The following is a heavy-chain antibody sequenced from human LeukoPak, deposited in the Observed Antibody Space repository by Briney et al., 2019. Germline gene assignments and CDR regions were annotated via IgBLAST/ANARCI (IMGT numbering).Heavy chain of an antibody. D-gene: IGHD2-2*03. CDR1: GYSFTSYW. Sequence: GESLKISCKGSGYSFTSYWIGWVRQMPGKGLEWMGITYPGDSDTRYSPSFQGQVTISADKSISTAYLQWSSLKASDTAMYCCARVGYCSSTSCSVPPFDYWGQGTLVTVSS. V-gene: IGHV5-51*01. J-gene: IGHJ4*02. CDR3: ARVGYCSSTSCSVPPFDY. CDR2: TYPGDSDT.